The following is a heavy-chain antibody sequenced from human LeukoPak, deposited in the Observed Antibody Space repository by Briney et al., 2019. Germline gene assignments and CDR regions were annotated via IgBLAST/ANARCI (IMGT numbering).Heavy chain of an antibody. CDR1: GGTFSGYY. Sequence: SETLSLTCAVYGGTFSGYYWSWIRQPPGKGLEWIGEINHSGSTNYNPSPKSRVTISVDTSKNQFSLKLSSVTAADTAVYYCARRGQLRAFDIWGRGTIDTVSS. CDR3: ARRGQLRAFDI. CDR2: INHSGST. D-gene: IGHD6-13*01. J-gene: IGHJ3*02. V-gene: IGHV4-34*01.